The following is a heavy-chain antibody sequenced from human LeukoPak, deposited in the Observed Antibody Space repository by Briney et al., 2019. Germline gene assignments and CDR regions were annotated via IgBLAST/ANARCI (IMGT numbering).Heavy chain of an antibody. CDR3: AVGGQPPPR. J-gene: IGHJ4*02. CDR1: GYTLTELS. V-gene: IGHV1-24*01. D-gene: IGHD1-26*01. Sequence: ASVKVSCKVSGYTLTELSMHWVRQAPGKGLEWMGGFDPEDGETIYAQKFQGRVTMTRDTSTSTVYMELSSLRSEDTAVYYCAVGGQPPPRWGQGTLVTVSS. CDR2: FDPEDGET.